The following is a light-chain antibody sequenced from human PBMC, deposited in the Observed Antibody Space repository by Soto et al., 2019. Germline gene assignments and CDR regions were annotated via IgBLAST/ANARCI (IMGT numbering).Light chain of an antibody. CDR2: EAS. Sequence: EIVLTQSPATLSLSPGERATLSCRASQTVSSSLAWYQQKPGQAPRLLIYEASNRATGIPARFSGSGSGADFTLTISSLEPEDFAVYYCQQYVTSPLTFGGGTKVDIK. CDR1: QTVSSS. V-gene: IGKV3-11*01. CDR3: QQYVTSPLT. J-gene: IGKJ4*01.